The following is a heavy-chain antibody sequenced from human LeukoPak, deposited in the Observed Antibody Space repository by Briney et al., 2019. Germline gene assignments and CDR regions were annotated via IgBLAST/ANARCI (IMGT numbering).Heavy chain of an antibody. V-gene: IGHV3-30-3*01. CDR3: ASSYCSSTSCFD. CDR2: ISYDGSNK. D-gene: IGHD2-2*01. J-gene: IGHJ4*02. CDR1: GFTFSSYA. Sequence: GGSLRLSCAASGFTFSSYAMHWVRQAPGKGLEWVAVISYDGSNKYYADSVKGRFTISRDNSKNTLYLQMNSLRADDTAVYYCASSYCSSTSCFDWGQGTLVTVSS.